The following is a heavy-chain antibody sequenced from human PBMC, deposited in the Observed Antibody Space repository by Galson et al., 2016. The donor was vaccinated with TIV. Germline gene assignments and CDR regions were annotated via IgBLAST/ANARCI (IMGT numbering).Heavy chain of an antibody. J-gene: IGHJ4*02. D-gene: IGHD2-21*01. CDR1: GDTFRNYV. CDR3: ARDVPCGGDCYFFDF. Sequence: SVKASCKASGDTFRNYVISWVRQAPGQGLEWMGGIIPIHGLANNAQKFQGRVTITADALTSTVYMEVSSLRSEDTAVYYCARDVPCGGDCYFFDFWGQGTRVTVSS. CDR2: IIPIHGLA. V-gene: IGHV1-69*10.